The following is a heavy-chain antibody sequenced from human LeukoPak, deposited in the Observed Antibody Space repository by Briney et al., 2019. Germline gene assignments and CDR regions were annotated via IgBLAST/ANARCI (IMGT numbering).Heavy chain of an antibody. J-gene: IGHJ5*02. CDR3: ARNSGSHP. D-gene: IGHD3-10*01. CDR1: GFTFSSYW. Sequence: GGSLRLSCAASGFTFSSYWISWVRQAPGKGLEWVANIKQDGSEKYYVDSVKGRFTISRDNAKNSLYLQMNSLRAEDTAVYYCARNSGSHPWGQGTLVTVSS. V-gene: IGHV3-7*01. CDR2: IKQDGSEK.